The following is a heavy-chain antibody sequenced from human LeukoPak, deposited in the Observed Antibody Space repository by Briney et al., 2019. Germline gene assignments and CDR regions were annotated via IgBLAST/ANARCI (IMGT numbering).Heavy chain of an antibody. CDR2: ITGSGDST. D-gene: IGHD6-6*01. CDR1: GFTFSSNN. V-gene: IGHV3-23*01. Sequence: PGGTLRLSCAASGFTFSSNNMHWVRQAPGKGLEWVSTITGSGDSTYYADSVKGRFTISRDNSKNTLYLQMNSLRAEDTAIYYCARQSITAYSLNFNYWGQGILVTVSS. CDR3: ARQSITAYSLNFNY. J-gene: IGHJ4*02.